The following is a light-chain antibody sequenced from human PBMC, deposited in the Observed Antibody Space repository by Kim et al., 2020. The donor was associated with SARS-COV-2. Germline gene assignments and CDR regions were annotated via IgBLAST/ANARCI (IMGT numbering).Light chain of an antibody. CDR1: KLGDKY. J-gene: IGLJ3*02. CDR2: QDN. Sequence: SYELPQPPSVSVSPGQTASITCSGDKLGDKYASWYQQKPGQSPVLVIYQDNKRPSGIPERFSGSNSGNTATLTISGTQAMDEADYFCQAWDSSTAVFGGGTKLTVL. CDR3: QAWDSSTAV. V-gene: IGLV3-1*01.